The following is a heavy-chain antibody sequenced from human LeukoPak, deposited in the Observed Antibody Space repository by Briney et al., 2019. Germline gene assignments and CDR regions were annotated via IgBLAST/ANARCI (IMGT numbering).Heavy chain of an antibody. D-gene: IGHD3-9*01. J-gene: IGHJ4*02. CDR1: GGSISSSGYY. CDR2: IYYSGST. CDR3: ARSYYDILTGWGYYFDY. Sequence: SETLSLTCIVSGGSISSSGYYWGWIRQPPGKGLEWIGSIYYSGSTYYSPSLKSRVTISIDTSKNQFSLKLSSVTAADTAVYYCARSYYDILTGWGYYFDYWGQGTLVTVSS. V-gene: IGHV4-39*07.